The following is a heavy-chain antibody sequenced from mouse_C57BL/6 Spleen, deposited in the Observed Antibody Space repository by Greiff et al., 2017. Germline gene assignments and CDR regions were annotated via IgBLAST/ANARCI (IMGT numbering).Heavy chain of an antibody. V-gene: IGHV1-82*01. CDR3: ARSRITTGMDY. CDR2: IYPGDGDT. J-gene: IGHJ4*01. D-gene: IGHD1-1*01. Sequence: VQLQQSGPELVKPGASVKISCKASGYAFSSSWMSWVKQRPGKGLEWIGRIYPGDGDTNYNGKFKGKATLTADKSSSTAYMQLSSLTSEDSAVYFCARSRITTGMDYWGQGTSVTVSS. CDR1: GYAFSSSW.